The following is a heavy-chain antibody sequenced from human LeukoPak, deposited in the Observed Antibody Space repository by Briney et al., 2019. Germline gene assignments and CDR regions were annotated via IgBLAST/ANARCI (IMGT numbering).Heavy chain of an antibody. CDR3: ARAPAHRLRGSTNPFDY. Sequence: ASVKVSCKASGYTFTSYYMHWVRQAPGQGLEWMGLINPSGGSTSYAQKFRGRVTVTRDTSTSTVYMELSSLRSEDTAVYYCARAPAHRLRGSTNPFDYWGQGTLVTVSS. V-gene: IGHV1-46*01. CDR2: INPSGGST. J-gene: IGHJ4*02. D-gene: IGHD1-1*01. CDR1: GYTFTSYY.